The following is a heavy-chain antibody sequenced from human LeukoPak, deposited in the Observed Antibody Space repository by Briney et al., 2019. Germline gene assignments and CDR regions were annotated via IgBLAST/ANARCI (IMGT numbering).Heavy chain of an antibody. CDR3: ARAPAAARPYYFDY. Sequence: GGSLRLSCAASGFTFSRHWMSWVRQAPGKGLEWVAKIKQDGSEKYYVDSVKGRFTTSRDNAKNSLYLQMNSLRPEDTAVYYCARAPAAARPYYFDYWGQGTLVTVSS. J-gene: IGHJ4*02. D-gene: IGHD6-6*01. CDR2: IKQDGSEK. CDR1: GFTFSRHW. V-gene: IGHV3-7*01.